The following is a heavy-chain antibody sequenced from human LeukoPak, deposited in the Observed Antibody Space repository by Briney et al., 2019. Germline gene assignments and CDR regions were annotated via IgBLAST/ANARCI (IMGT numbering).Heavy chain of an antibody. CDR3: ARERIAAAYDY. CDR2: INSDGSST. CDR1: GFTFSSYW. D-gene: IGHD6-13*01. J-gene: IGHJ4*02. V-gene: IGHV3-74*01. Sequence: GGSLRLSCAASGFTFSSYWMHWVRQAPGKGLVWVSRINSDGSSTSYADSVKGRFTISRDNAKNTLYLQMNSLRAEDTAVYYCARERIAAAYDYWGQGTLVTVSS.